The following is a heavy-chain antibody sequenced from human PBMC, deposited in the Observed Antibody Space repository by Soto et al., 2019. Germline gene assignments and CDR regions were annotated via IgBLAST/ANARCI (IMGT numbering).Heavy chain of an antibody. CDR2: IYYSGST. V-gene: IGHV4-59*08. Sequence: SETLSLTCTVSGGSISSYYWSWIRQPPGKGLEWIGYIYYSGSTNYNPSLKSRVTISIDTSKNQFSLKLSSVTAADTAVYYCARHAGYSGYDRWGDYYYYMDVWGKGTTVTVSS. CDR3: ARHAGYSGYDRWGDYYYYMDV. CDR1: GGSISSYY. D-gene: IGHD5-12*01. J-gene: IGHJ6*03.